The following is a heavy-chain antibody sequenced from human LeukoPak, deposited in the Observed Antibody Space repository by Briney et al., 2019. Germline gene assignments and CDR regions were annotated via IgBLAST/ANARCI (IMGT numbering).Heavy chain of an antibody. CDR1: GGSISSGSYY. CDR3: AREEWFGDLSI. D-gene: IGHD3-10*01. V-gene: IGHV4-61*02. J-gene: IGHJ4*02. Sequence: SQTLSLTCTVSGGSISSGSYYWSWIRQPAGKGLEWIGRIYTSGSTNYNPSLKSRVTISVDTSKNQFSLKLSSVTAADTAVYYCAREEWFGDLSIWGQGTLVTVSS. CDR2: IYTSGST.